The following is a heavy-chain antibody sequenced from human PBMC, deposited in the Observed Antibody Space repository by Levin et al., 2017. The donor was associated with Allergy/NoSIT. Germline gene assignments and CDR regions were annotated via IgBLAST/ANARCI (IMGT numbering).Heavy chain of an antibody. V-gene: IGHV3-48*03. CDR2: ISSSGSSI. J-gene: IGHJ5*02. D-gene: IGHD2-21*02. CDR1: GFTFSSYE. CDR3: ARDLAYCGGDCYPYSWFDP. Sequence: GGSLRLSCVASGFTFSSYEMHWVRQAPGKGLEWISHISSSGSSISYADSVKGRFTISRDNANHSLFLQMHNLRADDTAIYYCARDLAYCGGDCYPYSWFDPWGQGTLVTVSS.